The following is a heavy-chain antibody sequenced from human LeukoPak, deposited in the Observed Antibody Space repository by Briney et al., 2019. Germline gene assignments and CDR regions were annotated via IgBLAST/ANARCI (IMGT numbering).Heavy chain of an antibody. J-gene: IGHJ3*02. CDR2: ISYSGST. V-gene: IGHV4-61*01. Sequence: SETLSLTCTVSGGSVSSGNYYWIWIRQPPGKGLEWIGWISYSGSTNYNPSLKSRVTISPHTSKNQFSLRLRSVTAADTAVYYCATVRWNDGDAFDIWGQGTMVTVSS. CDR3: ATVRWNDGDAFDI. CDR1: GGSVSSGNYY. D-gene: IGHD1-1*01.